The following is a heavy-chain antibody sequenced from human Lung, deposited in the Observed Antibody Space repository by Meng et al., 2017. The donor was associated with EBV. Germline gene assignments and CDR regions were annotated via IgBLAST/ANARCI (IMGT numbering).Heavy chain of an antibody. CDR2: INHSGHT. J-gene: IGHJ4*02. Sequence: QARLQQWGAGLLKPSEPLALRCACSVGSFRGSYWSWIRQAPERGLEWIGEINHSGHTNYNPSLKSRVTISVDTSKNQFSLNLSSVTAADTAVYYCARGRQIGWQGGDFAYWSQGTLVTVFS. V-gene: IGHV4-34*02. D-gene: IGHD2-15*01. CDR1: VGSFRGSY. CDR3: ARGRQIGWQGGDFAY.